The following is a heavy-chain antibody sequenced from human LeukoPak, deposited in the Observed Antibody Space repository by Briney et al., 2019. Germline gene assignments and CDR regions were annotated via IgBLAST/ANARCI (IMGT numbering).Heavy chain of an antibody. CDR3: ARDSVYPEYYEYIWGSYLTS. Sequence: ASVKVSCKASGYTFTGYYMHWVRQAPGQGLEWMGWINPNSGGTDYAQKFQGRVTMTRDTSISTAYMELSRLRSDDTAVYYCARDSVYPEYYEYIWGSYLTSWGQGTLVTVSS. D-gene: IGHD3-16*02. J-gene: IGHJ4*02. CDR1: GYTFTGYY. V-gene: IGHV1-2*02. CDR2: INPNSGGT.